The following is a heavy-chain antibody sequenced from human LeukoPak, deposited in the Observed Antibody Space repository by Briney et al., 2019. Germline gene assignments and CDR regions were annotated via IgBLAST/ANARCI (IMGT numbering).Heavy chain of an antibody. CDR3: ATGGWSRPV. J-gene: IGHJ4*02. D-gene: IGHD3-22*01. V-gene: IGHV4-39*07. CDR1: GASISTGSYY. Sequence: SETLSLTCTVSGASISTGSYYWGWIRQTPGKGLEWIATIYFSGSTYYTPSLERRITISLDKSKNQFSLKVNSVTAADTAVYYCATGGWSRPVWGQGTLVTVSS. CDR2: IYFSGST.